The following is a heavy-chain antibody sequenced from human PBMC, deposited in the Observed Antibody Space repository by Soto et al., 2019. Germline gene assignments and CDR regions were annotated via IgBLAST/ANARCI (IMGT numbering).Heavy chain of an antibody. CDR2: IKSKTDGGTT. J-gene: IGHJ4*02. CDR1: CFTFTNAW. CDR3: TTDSYSTIIMVRFDY. Sequence: GGSLRLSCAASCFTFTNAWINWVRQAPEKGLEWVGRIKSKTDGGTTDYAEPVKGRFAISRDDSNNMVYLQMISLKIEETAVFYFTTDSYSTIIMVRFDYWGQGTLVTVSS. D-gene: IGHD2-8*01. V-gene: IGHV3-15*07.